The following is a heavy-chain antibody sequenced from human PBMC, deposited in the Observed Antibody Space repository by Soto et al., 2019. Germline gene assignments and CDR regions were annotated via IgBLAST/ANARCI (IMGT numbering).Heavy chain of an antibody. CDR3: ARGLSRLGDIVVVVAAEGGSAFDI. J-gene: IGHJ3*02. CDR2: INHSGST. V-gene: IGHV4-34*01. D-gene: IGHD2-15*01. Sequence: QVQLQQWGAGLLKPSETLSLTCAVYGGSFSGYYWSWIRQPPGKGLEWIGEINHSGSTNYNPSLKSRVTISVDTSKNQFSLKLSSVTAADTAVYYCARGLSRLGDIVVVVAAEGGSAFDIWGQGTMVTVSS. CDR1: GGSFSGYY.